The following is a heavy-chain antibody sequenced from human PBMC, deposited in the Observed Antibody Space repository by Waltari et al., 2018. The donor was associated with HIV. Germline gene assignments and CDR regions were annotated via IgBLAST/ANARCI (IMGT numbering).Heavy chain of an antibody. Sequence: EVQLLESGGGLVQPGGSLRLSCAASGFTFSSYAMSWVRQALGQGLEWVSAISGSGGSTYYADSVKGRLTISRDNSKNTLYLQMNSLRAEDTAVYYCARPYYYDSSGYSYWGQGTLVTVSS. CDR2: ISGSGGST. J-gene: IGHJ4*02. V-gene: IGHV3-23*01. CDR3: ARPYYYDSSGYSY. D-gene: IGHD3-22*01. CDR1: GFTFSSYA.